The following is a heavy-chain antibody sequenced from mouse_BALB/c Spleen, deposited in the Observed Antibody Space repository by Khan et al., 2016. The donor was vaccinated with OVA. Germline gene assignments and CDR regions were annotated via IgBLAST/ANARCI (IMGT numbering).Heavy chain of an antibody. D-gene: IGHD1-1*01. Sequence: EVQLQQSGPELVKPGASVKISCKASGYTFTDYNMDWVKQSHGKSLEWIGDITPNNGGTIYNQKFKGKATLTVDKSSRTAYMELRSLTSEDTAVYYCTRGGHGSPFDYWGQGTTLTVSS. J-gene: IGHJ2*01. CDR2: ITPNNGGT. CDR3: TRGGHGSPFDY. V-gene: IGHV1-18*01. CDR1: GYTFTDYN.